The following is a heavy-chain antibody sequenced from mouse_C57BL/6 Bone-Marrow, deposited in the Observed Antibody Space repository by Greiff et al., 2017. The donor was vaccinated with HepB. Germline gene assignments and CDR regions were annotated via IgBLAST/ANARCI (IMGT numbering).Heavy chain of an antibody. Sequence: VKVVESGPGLVAPSQSLSITCTVSGFSLTSYGVDWVRQSPGKGLEWLGVIWGVGSTNYNSALKSRLSISKDNSKSQVFLKMNSLQTDDTAMYYCASAYYYGSSYWYFDVWGTGTTVTVSS. V-gene: IGHV2-6*01. J-gene: IGHJ1*03. CDR1: GFSLTSYG. CDR3: ASAYYYGSSYWYFDV. D-gene: IGHD1-1*01. CDR2: IWGVGST.